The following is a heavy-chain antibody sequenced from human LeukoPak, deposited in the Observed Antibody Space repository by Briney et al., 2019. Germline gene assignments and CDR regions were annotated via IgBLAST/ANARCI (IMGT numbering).Heavy chain of an antibody. J-gene: IGHJ6*02. CDR1: GGSISSYY. D-gene: IGHD3-22*01. CDR2: IYYSGST. V-gene: IGHV4-59*01. Sequence: SETLSLTCTVSGGSISSYYWTWIRQPPGKGLEWIGCIYYSGSTNYNPSLKSRVTISVDTSKNQFSLKLTSVTAADTAVYYCARDRRYYDSSGTVYFDAMDVWGQGTTVTVSS. CDR3: ARDRRYYDSSGTVYFDAMDV.